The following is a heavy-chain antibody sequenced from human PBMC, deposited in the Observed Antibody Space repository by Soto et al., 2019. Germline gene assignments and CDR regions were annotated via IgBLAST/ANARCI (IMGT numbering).Heavy chain of an antibody. V-gene: IGHV1-69*01. CDR2: IIPIFGTA. J-gene: IGHJ6*02. CDR3: ARGAYSSSSGHRGFYYYYGMDV. Sequence: QVQLVQSGAEVKKPGSSVKVSCTASGGTFSSYAISWVRQAPGQGLEWMGGIIPIFGTANYAQKFQGRVTITADESTSTAYMELSSLRSEDTAVYYCARGAYSSSSGHRGFYYYYGMDVWGQGTTVTVSS. CDR1: GGTFSSYA. D-gene: IGHD6-6*01.